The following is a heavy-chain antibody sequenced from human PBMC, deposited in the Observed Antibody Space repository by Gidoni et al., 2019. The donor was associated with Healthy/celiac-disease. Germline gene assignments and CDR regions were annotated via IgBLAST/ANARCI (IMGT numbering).Heavy chain of an antibody. V-gene: IGHV1-69*01. CDR3: AREGRAVAGRGKYYFDY. Sequence: QVQLVQSGAEVKKPGSSVKVSCKASGGTFSSYAISWVRQAPGQGLEWMGGIIPIFGTANYAQKFQGRVTITADESTSTAYMELSSLRSEDTAVYYCAREGRAVAGRGKYYFDYWGQGTLVTVSS. CDR1: GGTFSSYA. D-gene: IGHD6-19*01. CDR2: IIPIFGTA. J-gene: IGHJ4*02.